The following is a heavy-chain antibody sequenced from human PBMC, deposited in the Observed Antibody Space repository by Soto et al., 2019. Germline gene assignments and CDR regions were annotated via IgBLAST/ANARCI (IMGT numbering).Heavy chain of an antibody. CDR2: IDPSDSYT. CDR3: ASHWLTYGGYYYGMDV. V-gene: IGHV5-10-1*01. J-gene: IGHJ6*02. D-gene: IGHD3-9*01. Sequence: PGESLKISCKGSGYSFTSYWTSWVRQMPGKGLEWMGRIDPSDSYTNYSPSFQGHVTISADKSISTAYLQWSSLKASDTAMYYCASHWLTYGGYYYGMDVWGQGTTVTVSS. CDR1: GYSFTSYW.